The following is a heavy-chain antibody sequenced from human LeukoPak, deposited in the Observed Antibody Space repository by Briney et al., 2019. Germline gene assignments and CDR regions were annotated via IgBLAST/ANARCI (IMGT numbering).Heavy chain of an antibody. J-gene: IGHJ4*02. CDR1: GFTFSSYA. V-gene: IGHV3-23*01. CDR2: ISGSGGST. D-gene: IGHD3-22*01. Sequence: PGGSLRLSCAAPGFTFSSYAMSWVRQAPGKGLEWVSAISGSGGSTYYADSVKGRFTISRDNSKNTLYLQMNSLRAEDTAVYYCAIQQAYYYDSSGYYSFDYWGQGTLVTVSS. CDR3: AIQQAYYYDSSGYYSFDY.